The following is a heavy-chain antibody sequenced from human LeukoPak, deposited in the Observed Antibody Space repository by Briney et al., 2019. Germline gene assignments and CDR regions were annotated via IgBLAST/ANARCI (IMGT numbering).Heavy chain of an antibody. CDR2: INRGGST. V-gene: IGHV4-34*01. D-gene: IGHD3-10*01. J-gene: IGHJ4*02. CDR3: ARGYGLGGYFAY. CDR1: GGSFSGNY. Sequence: SETLSLTCAVYGGSFSGNYWSWIRQPPGKGLEWIGEINRGGSTNYNPSLESRVSISVDTSKKQFSLRLSSVTAADRAVYYCARGYGLGGYFAYWGQGNLVTVSS.